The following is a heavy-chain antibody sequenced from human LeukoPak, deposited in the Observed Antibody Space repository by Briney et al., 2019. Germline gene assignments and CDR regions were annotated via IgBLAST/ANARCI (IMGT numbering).Heavy chain of an antibody. D-gene: IGHD5-18*01. CDR1: GGSISSYY. Sequence: SETLSLTCTVSGGSISSYYWSWIWQPPGKGLEWIGYIYYSGSTNYNPSLKSRVTISVDTSKNQFSLKLSSVTAADTAVYYCARDRGYSYGHAFDIWGQGTMVTVSS. CDR3: ARDRGYSYGHAFDI. V-gene: IGHV4-59*01. CDR2: IYYSGST. J-gene: IGHJ3*02.